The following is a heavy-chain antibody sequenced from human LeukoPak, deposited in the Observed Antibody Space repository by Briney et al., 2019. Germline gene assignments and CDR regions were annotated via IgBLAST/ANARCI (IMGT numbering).Heavy chain of an antibody. V-gene: IGHV4-34*01. CDR2: INHSGST. Sequence: PSETLSLTCAVYGGSFSGYYWSWIRQPPGKGLEWIGEINHSGSTNYNPSLKSRVTISVDTSKNQFSLKLSSVTAADTAVYYCARVAGPALRYFDLLFPRSGFDYWGQGTLVTVSS. J-gene: IGHJ4*02. CDR3: ARVAGPALRYFDLLFPRSGFDY. CDR1: GGSFSGYY. D-gene: IGHD3-9*01.